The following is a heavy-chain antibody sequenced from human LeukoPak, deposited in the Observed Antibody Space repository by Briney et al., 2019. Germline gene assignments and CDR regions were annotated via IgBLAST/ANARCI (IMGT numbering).Heavy chain of an antibody. CDR1: GGSFSGYY. D-gene: IGHD3-10*01. Sequence: SETLSLTCAVYGGSFSGYYWSWIRQPPGKGLEWIGEINHSGSTNYNPSLKSRVTISADTAKNQFSLKLSSVTAADTAVYYCARDRVVRGVSGFDYWGQGTLVTVSS. CDR3: ARDRVVRGVSGFDY. V-gene: IGHV4-34*01. CDR2: INHSGST. J-gene: IGHJ4*02.